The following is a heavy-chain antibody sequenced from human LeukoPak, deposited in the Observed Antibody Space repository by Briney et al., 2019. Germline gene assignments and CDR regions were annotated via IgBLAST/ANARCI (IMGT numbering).Heavy chain of an antibody. D-gene: IGHD3-22*01. Sequence: PSGALSLTCTVSGGSISSHYWSWIRQPPGKGLEWIGYIYYSGSTNYNPSLKSRVTMSVDTSKNQFSLKLSSVTAADTAVYYCARQWFTRFDPWGQGTLVTVSS. CDR2: IYYSGST. CDR3: ARQWFTRFDP. V-gene: IGHV4-59*11. J-gene: IGHJ5*02. CDR1: GGSISSHY.